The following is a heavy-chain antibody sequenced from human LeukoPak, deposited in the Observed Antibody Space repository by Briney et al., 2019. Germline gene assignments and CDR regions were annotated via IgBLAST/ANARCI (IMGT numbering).Heavy chain of an antibody. Sequence: SETLSLTCTVSGVSISSTSNQWGWIRQPPGKGLEWIGSIYYSGNTHYNPSLKSRVTISVDTSKNQFSLRLRSVTAADTAVYYCAKDGPVSGYMRRGDVFDIWGQGTMVTVSS. CDR1: GVSISSTSNQ. V-gene: IGHV4-39*07. CDR3: AKDGPVSGYMRRGDVFDI. CDR2: IYYSGNT. D-gene: IGHD5-18*01. J-gene: IGHJ3*02.